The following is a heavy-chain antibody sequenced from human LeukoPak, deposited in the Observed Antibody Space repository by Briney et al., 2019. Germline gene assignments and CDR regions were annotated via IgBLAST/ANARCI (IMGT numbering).Heavy chain of an antibody. J-gene: IGHJ4*02. V-gene: IGHV3-23*01. Sequence: GRSLRLSCAASGFTFSSYGMHWVRQAPGRGLEWVSAISGSGGSTYYADSVKGRFTISRDNSKNTLYLQMNSLRAEDTAVYYCAKGGSARVFGYWGQGTLVTVSS. CDR2: ISGSGGST. D-gene: IGHD6-25*01. CDR3: AKGGSARVFGY. CDR1: GFTFSSYG.